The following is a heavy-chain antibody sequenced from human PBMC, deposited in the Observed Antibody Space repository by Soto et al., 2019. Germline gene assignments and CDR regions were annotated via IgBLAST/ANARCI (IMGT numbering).Heavy chain of an antibody. CDR2: IVVGSGNT. J-gene: IGHJ4*02. Sequence: VKVAGNASGFTFTSSAVQPVRHARGQRLEWIGWIVVGSGNTNYAKKFQERVTITRDMSTSTAYMELISLRSEDTAVYYCAADSVATIRSDYWGQGTMVTVSS. CDR1: GFTFTSSA. D-gene: IGHD5-12*01. CDR3: AADSVATIRSDY. V-gene: IGHV1-58*01.